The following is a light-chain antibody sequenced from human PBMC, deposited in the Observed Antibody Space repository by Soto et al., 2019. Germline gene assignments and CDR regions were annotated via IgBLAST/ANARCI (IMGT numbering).Light chain of an antibody. V-gene: IGLV2-14*01. CDR3: SSYTSSSTLDV. CDR2: EVS. CDR1: SGDVGGYNY. J-gene: IGLJ1*01. Sequence: QSVLTQPASVSGSPGQSITISCTGTSGDVGGYNYVSRYQQHPGKAPKLMIYEVSNRPSGVSNRFSGSKSGNTASLTISGLQAEDEAHYYCSSYTSSSTLDVFGTGTKVTV.